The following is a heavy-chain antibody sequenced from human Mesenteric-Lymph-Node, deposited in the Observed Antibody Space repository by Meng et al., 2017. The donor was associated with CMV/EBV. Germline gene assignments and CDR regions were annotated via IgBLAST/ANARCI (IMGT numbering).Heavy chain of an antibody. Sequence: KASGGTFDSHAIAWVRQGPRQGLEWMGRIIPVIGTGNCAQKFQGRVTITADKSTSTVYMELYSLTSEDTAVYYCARGRDSSGFHFDYWGQGTLVTVSS. CDR1: GGTFDSHA. J-gene: IGHJ4*02. V-gene: IGHV1-69*04. D-gene: IGHD3-22*01. CDR3: ARGRDSSGFHFDY. CDR2: IIPVIGTG.